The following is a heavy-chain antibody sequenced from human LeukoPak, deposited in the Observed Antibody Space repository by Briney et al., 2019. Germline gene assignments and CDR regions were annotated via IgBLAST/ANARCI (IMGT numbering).Heavy chain of an antibody. CDR2: TSGSGGST. D-gene: IGHD6-6*01. CDR1: GFTFSRYA. Sequence: PGGSLRLSCAASGFTFSRYAMSWVRQAPGKGLDWVSATSGSGGSTYYADSVRGRFTISRDNSNNALYLQMDSLRAEDTAVYYCANWIGSSSRDYWGQGTLVTVSS. CDR3: ANWIGSSSRDY. J-gene: IGHJ4*02. V-gene: IGHV3-23*01.